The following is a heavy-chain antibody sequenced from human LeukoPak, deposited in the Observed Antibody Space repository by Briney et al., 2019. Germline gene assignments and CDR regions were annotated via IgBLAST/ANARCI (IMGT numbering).Heavy chain of an antibody. Sequence: SETLSLTCTVSGGSISSYYWSWIRQPPGKGLEWIGEINHSGSTNYNPSLKSRVTISVDTSKNQYSLKVSSVTAADTAVYYCARDHGGDSRTFDYWGQGSLVTVSS. CDR2: INHSGST. V-gene: IGHV4-34*01. CDR3: ARDHGGDSRTFDY. D-gene: IGHD4-23*01. CDR1: GGSISSYY. J-gene: IGHJ4*02.